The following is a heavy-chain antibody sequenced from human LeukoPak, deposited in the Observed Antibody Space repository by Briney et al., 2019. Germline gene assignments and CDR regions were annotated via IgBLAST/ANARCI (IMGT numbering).Heavy chain of an antibody. CDR2: IYYSGIT. CDR1: GGSISSSSYY. D-gene: IGHD3-10*01. V-gene: IGHV4-39*07. J-gene: IGHJ4*02. Sequence: SETLSLTCTVSGGSISSSSYYWGWIRQPPGKGLEWIGSIYYSGITYYNPSLKSRVTISVGTSRDQFSLKLSSVTAADTAVYYCATDNSYGSGSYYTWGQGTLVTVSS. CDR3: ATDNSYGSGSYYT.